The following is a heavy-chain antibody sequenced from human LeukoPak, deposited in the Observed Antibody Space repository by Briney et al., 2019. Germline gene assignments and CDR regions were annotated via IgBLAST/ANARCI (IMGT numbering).Heavy chain of an antibody. CDR3: ARVRPKDVDTQWSRAFDI. J-gene: IGHJ3*02. Sequence: EASVKVSCKTSGYTFTNYYIHWVRQAPGQGLEWIGIINPSGGSRTYSQSFQGRVTMTRDMSTSTVYMELSSLRSEDTAVYYCARVRPKDVDTQWSRAFDIWGQGTMVTVSS. D-gene: IGHD2-8*01. CDR2: INPSGGSR. CDR1: GYTFTNYY. V-gene: IGHV1-46*01.